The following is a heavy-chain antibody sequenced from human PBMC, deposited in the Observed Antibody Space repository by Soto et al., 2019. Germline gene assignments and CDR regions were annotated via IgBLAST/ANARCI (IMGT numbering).Heavy chain of an antibody. CDR2: ISSSGST. CDR1: GDSVSSDIYY. V-gene: IGHV4-61*01. Sequence: PSETLSLTCTVSGDSVSSDIYYWTWIRQPPGGGLEWVGYISSSGSTNYNPSLKSRVTMSVDTSKNQSSLKLSSVTAADTAVYYCARHIAAAGTNWFDPWGPGTMVTV. D-gene: IGHD6-13*01. J-gene: IGHJ5*02. CDR3: ARHIAAAGTNWFDP.